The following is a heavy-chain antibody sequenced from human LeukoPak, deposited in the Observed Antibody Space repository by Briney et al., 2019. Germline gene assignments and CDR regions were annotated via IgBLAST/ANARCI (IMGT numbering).Heavy chain of an antibody. CDR3: AAQKRGSSRPYYFDY. Sequence: GGSLRLSCAASGFTFGSYSMNWVRQAPGKGLEWVSSITSSSRYIYYTDSLKGRFTISRDNAKNSLYLQMNSLRAEDTAVYYCAAQKRGSSRPYYFDYWGQGTLVTVPS. CDR1: GFTFGSYS. CDR2: ITSSSRYI. D-gene: IGHD3-16*02. V-gene: IGHV3-21*04. J-gene: IGHJ4*02.